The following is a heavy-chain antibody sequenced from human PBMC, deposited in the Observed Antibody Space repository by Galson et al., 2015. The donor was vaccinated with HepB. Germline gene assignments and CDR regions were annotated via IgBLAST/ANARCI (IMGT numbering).Heavy chain of an antibody. CDR3: ATDHKPLQGLSIRFLERLNPRRFHQHYYSYMDV. D-gene: IGHD3-3*01. CDR1: GNTFTDYY. V-gene: IGHV1-69-2*01. CDR2: LDPKDGET. J-gene: IGHJ6*03. Sequence: VKVSCKVSGNTFTDYYMHWVQQAPGKGLEWMGLLDPKDGETIYAENFQGRVTITADTSTDTAYMALSSLRSEDTAVYYCATDHKPLQGLSIRFLERLNPRRFHQHYYSYMDVWGKGTTVTVSS.